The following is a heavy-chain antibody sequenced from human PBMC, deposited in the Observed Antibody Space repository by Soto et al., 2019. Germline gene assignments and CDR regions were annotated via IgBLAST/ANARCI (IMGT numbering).Heavy chain of an antibody. CDR1: GGSISSYY. CDR3: ARSTLLGYCSSTSCYGMDV. CDR2: IYTSGST. V-gene: IGHV4-4*07. J-gene: IGHJ6*02. Sequence: PSETLSLTCTVSGGSISSYYWSWIRQPAGKGLEWIGRIYTSGSTNYNPSLKSRVTMSVDTSKNQFSLKLSSMTAADTVVYYCARSTLLGYCSSTSCYGMDVWGQGTTVTVS. D-gene: IGHD2-2*01.